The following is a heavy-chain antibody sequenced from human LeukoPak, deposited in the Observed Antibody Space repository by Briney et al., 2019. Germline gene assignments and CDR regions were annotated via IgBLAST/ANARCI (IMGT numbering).Heavy chain of an antibody. D-gene: IGHD3-10*01. CDR1: GFTFDDYA. CDR2: ISWNSGSI. V-gene: IGHV3-9*01. Sequence: PGRSLRLSCAASGFTFDDYAMHWVRQAPGKGLEWVSGISWNSGSIGYADSVKGRFTISRDNAKNSLYLQMNSLRAEDTAVYYCAKVRGIVQGYFDYWGQGTLVTVSS. J-gene: IGHJ4*02. CDR3: AKVRGIVQGYFDY.